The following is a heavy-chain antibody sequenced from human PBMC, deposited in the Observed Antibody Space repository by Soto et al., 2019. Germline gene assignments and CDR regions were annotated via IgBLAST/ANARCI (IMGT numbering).Heavy chain of an antibody. D-gene: IGHD2-21*01. CDR2: TFSGGNT. J-gene: IGHJ6*02. CDR3: ARKPPSSIQGWAFGMDV. CDR1: GFSISSNY. Sequence: ELQLVETGGGLIQTGGSLRLSCAASGFSISSNYIAWVRQPPGKGLEWVSTTFSGGNTEYATSVKGRCSISRDNYKNTQYVQMANLRVGDTAVDYCARKPPSSIQGWAFGMDVWGQGTMVSVSS. V-gene: IGHV3-53*02.